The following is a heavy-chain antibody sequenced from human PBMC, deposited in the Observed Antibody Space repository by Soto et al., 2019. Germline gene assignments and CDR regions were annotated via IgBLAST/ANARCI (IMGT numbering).Heavy chain of an antibody. CDR2: INHTEGT. J-gene: IGHJ5*02. D-gene: IGHD3-3*01. V-gene: IGHV4-34*01. CDR3: ATRITVFGLLIPPFDP. CDR1: GGSVNGYY. Sequence: SETLSLTFAVYGGSVNGYYWNWIRQPPGKGLEWIGEINHTEGTHYNPSIKSRVTMSVATSKYLFSLRLSSVTAADTAIYYCATRITVFGLLIPPFDPWGQGTQVTVSS.